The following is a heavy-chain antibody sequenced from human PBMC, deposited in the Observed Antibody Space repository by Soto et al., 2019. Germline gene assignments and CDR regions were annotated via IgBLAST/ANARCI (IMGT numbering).Heavy chain of an antibody. Sequence: LRLSCAASGFTFSSYGMHWVRQAPGKGLEWVAVIWYDGSNKYYADSVKGRFTISRDNSKNTLYLQMNSLRAEDTAVYYCARDGAEYQLLSWFDPWGQGTLVTVSS. D-gene: IGHD2-2*01. CDR3: ARDGAEYQLLSWFDP. V-gene: IGHV3-33*01. CDR2: IWYDGSNK. J-gene: IGHJ5*02. CDR1: GFTFSSYG.